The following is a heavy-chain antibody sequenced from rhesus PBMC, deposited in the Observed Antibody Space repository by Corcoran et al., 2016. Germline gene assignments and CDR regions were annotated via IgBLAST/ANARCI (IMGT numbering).Heavy chain of an antibody. CDR3: ARFNIWTGYYRGYFDY. CDR1: GYSISSGYG. D-gene: IGHD3-3*01. Sequence: QVQLQESGPGLVKPSETLSLTCAVSGYSISSGYGWSWIRQPPGKGLEWIGYISYSGSSYYTPSFKSRFTISIDTSKNQFSLKLSSVTAADTAVYYCARFNIWTGYYRGYFDYWGQGVLVTVSS. V-gene: IGHV4-127*01. J-gene: IGHJ4*01. CDR2: ISYSGSS.